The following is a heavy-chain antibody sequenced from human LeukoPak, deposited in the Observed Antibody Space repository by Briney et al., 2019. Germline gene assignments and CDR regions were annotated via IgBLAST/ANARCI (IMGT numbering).Heavy chain of an antibody. CDR1: GGSISSSPYF. D-gene: IGHD3-10*01. J-gene: IGHJ6*03. Sequence: PSETLSLTCSVSGGSISSSPYFWGWIRQPPGKGLEWIASIHYSGSTYSNPSLKSRVTISVDTSKNQFSLRLSSVSAADTAVYFCARQLYDSGSHYAPMDVWGKGTTVTISS. CDR3: ARQLYDSGSHYAPMDV. CDR2: IHYSGST. V-gene: IGHV4-39*01.